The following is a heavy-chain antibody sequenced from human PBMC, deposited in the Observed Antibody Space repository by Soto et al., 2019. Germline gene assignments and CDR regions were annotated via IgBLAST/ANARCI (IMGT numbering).Heavy chain of an antibody. J-gene: IGHJ4*02. V-gene: IGHV3-9*01. CDR3: AKSRVVVGDRFDY. D-gene: IGHD2-21*02. Sequence: EVQLVESGGGLVQPGRSLRLSCAASGFTFDDYAMHWVRQAPGKGLEWVSGISWNSGSIGYADSVKGRFTISRDNAKNSLYLQMNSLRAEDTALYYCAKSRVVVGDRFDYWGQGTLVTVSS. CDR1: GFTFDDYA. CDR2: ISWNSGSI.